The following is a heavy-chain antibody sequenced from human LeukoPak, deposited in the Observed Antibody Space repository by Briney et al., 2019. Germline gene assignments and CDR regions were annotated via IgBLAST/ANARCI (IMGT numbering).Heavy chain of an antibody. Sequence: PGGSLRLSCAASGFTFSSYAMSWVRQAPGKGLEWVSAISGSGGSTYYADSVKGRFTISRDNSKNTLYLQMNSLRAEDTAVYFCGKDFYHFAILTGPFDYWGQGTLVTVSS. CDR1: GFTFSSYA. V-gene: IGHV3-23*01. CDR2: ISGSGGST. D-gene: IGHD3-9*01. J-gene: IGHJ4*02. CDR3: GKDFYHFAILTGPFDY.